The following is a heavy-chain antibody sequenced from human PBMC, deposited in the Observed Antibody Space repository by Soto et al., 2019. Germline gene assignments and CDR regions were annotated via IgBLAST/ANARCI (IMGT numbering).Heavy chain of an antibody. CDR2: IYYSGST. CDR3: ARHYYCTNGVCLNWFDP. J-gene: IGHJ5*02. V-gene: IGHV4-59*06. D-gene: IGHD2-8*01. CDR1: GGSISSYY. Sequence: PSETLSLTCTVSGGSISSYYWSWIRQHPGKGLGWIGYIYYSGSTYYNPSLKSRVTISVDTSKNQFSLKLSSVTAADTAVYYCARHYYCTNGVCLNWFDPWGQGTLVTVSS.